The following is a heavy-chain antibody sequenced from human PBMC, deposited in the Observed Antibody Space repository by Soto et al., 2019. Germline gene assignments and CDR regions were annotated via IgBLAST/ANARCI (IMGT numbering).Heavy chain of an antibody. Sequence: EVQLLESGGGLVHPGGSLRLSCAAPGFTFSSYAMSWVRQAPGKGLEWVSAIRGSGGSTYYADSVKGRFTISRDNSKNTLYLQMHSLRAEDTAVYYCAKGPRYDIWTGWSYNHFDYCGQGTLVTVSS. V-gene: IGHV3-23*01. CDR2: IRGSGGST. CDR3: AKGPRYDIWTGWSYNHFDY. J-gene: IGHJ4*02. CDR1: GFTFSSYA. D-gene: IGHD3-9*01.